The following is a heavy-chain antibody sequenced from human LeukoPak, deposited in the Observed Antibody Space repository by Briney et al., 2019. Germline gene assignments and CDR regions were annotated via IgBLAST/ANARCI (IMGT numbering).Heavy chain of an antibody. Sequence: GGSLRLSCAASGFTFSSYAMSWVRQAPGKGLEWVSVVTGSSRTTYYADSVKGRFTISRDSSKNTLYLQMNSLRAEDTAVYYCAKDSCGGDCYSFDYWGQGTLVTVSS. CDR3: AKDSCGGDCYSFDY. D-gene: IGHD2-21*02. V-gene: IGHV3-23*01. CDR2: VTGSSRTT. J-gene: IGHJ4*02. CDR1: GFTFSSYA.